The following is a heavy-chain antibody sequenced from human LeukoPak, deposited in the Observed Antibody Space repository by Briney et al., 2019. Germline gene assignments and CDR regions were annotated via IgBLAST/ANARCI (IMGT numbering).Heavy chain of an antibody. Sequence: ASVKDSCKAPRYSLTGYYMHCVRPALGQGAVWMGWINPHSGDTESAQKFQGRVTMTRDTSINTGYMDLTRLKSDDTAVYYCATAGPDFLPVSPLLDFWGQGTLVTVSS. D-gene: IGHD2/OR15-2a*01. CDR3: ATAGPDFLPVSPLLDF. J-gene: IGHJ4*02. V-gene: IGHV1-2*02. CDR2: INPHSGDT. CDR1: RYSLTGYY.